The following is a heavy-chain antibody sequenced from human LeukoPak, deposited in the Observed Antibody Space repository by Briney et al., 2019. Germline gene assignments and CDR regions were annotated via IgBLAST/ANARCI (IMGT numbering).Heavy chain of an antibody. CDR1: GFTFSTYT. CDR3: LRGDSRDF. CDR2: INSGGSTT. J-gene: IGHJ4*02. D-gene: IGHD3-22*01. Sequence: GGSLRLSCAASGFTFSTYTMNWARQAPGKGLEWVSSINSGGSTTHYADSVKGRFTISRDNAQNSLYLQMSSLRVDDAAVYYCLRGDSRDFWGQGTLVTVSS. V-gene: IGHV3-21*01.